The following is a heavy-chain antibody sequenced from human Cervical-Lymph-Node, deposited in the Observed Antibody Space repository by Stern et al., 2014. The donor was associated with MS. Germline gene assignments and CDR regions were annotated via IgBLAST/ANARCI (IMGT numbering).Heavy chain of an antibody. D-gene: IGHD2-2*01. Sequence: VHLVESGGGVVQPGRSLRLACAASGFTFSSYGMHWVRQAPDKGLEWVAVIWYDVSNKYYADSVKGRFTISRDNSKNTLYLQMNSLRAEDTAVYYCARDSSKGGSNYWGQGTLVTVSS. CDR2: IWYDVSNK. V-gene: IGHV3-33*01. J-gene: IGHJ4*02. CDR3: ARDSSKGGSNY. CDR1: GFTFSSYG.